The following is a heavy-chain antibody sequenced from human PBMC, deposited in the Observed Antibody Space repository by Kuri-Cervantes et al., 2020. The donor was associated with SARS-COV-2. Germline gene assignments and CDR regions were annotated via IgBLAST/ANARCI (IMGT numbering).Heavy chain of an antibody. Sequence: GESLKISCAASGFTFSNAWMSWVRQAPGKGLEWVANIKQDGSVRYYVDSLKGRFTISRDNAKNSLYLQMNSLRAEDTAVYYCARNGYYTYYNWFDPWGQGTRVT. CDR3: ARNGYYTYYNWFDP. D-gene: IGHD3-3*01. CDR2: IKQDGSVR. J-gene: IGHJ5*02. V-gene: IGHV3-7*01. CDR1: GFTFSNAW.